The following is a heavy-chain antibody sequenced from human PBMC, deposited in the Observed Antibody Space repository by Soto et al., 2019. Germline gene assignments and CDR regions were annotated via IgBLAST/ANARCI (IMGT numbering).Heavy chain of an antibody. CDR1: GFTFSSYA. Sequence: GGSLRLSCAASGFTFSSYAMSWVRRAPGKGLEWVSAISGSGGSTYYADSVKGRFTISRDNSKNTLYLQMNSLRAEDTAVYYCAKSPRYYYDSSGYYYPGLDVWGQGTTVTVSS. V-gene: IGHV3-23*01. CDR3: AKSPRYYYDSSGYYYPGLDV. J-gene: IGHJ6*02. D-gene: IGHD3-22*01. CDR2: ISGSGGST.